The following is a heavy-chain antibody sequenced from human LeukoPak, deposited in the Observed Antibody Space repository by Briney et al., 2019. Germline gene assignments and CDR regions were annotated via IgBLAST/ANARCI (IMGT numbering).Heavy chain of an antibody. Sequence: GRSLRLSCAASGFTFSSYAMHWVRQAPGKGLEWVAVISYDGSNKYYADSVKGRFTISRDNSKNTLYLQMNSLRAEDTAVYYCARIDRSPPHVMGPLFDYWGQGTLVTVSS. CDR3: ARIDRSPPHVMGPLFDY. V-gene: IGHV3-30*01. CDR2: ISYDGSNK. J-gene: IGHJ4*02. D-gene: IGHD3-16*01. CDR1: GFTFSSYA.